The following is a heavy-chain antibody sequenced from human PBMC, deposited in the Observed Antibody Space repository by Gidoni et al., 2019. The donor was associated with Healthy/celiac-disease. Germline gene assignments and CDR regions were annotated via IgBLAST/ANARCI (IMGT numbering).Heavy chain of an antibody. CDR1: GFTFSSYG. CDR2: ISYDGSNK. J-gene: IGHJ4*02. V-gene: IGHV3-30*18. Sequence: QVQLVEPGGGVVQPGRSLRLACAASGFTFSSYGMHWVRQAPGKGLEWVAVISYDGSNKYYADSVKGRFTISRDNSKNTLYLQMNSLRAEDTAVYYCAKDRLMVRGVTPHYWGQGTLVTVSS. CDR3: AKDRLMVRGVTPHY. D-gene: IGHD3-10*01.